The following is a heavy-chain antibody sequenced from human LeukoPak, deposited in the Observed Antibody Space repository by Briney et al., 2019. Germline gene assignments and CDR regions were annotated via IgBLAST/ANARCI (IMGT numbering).Heavy chain of an antibody. D-gene: IGHD3-22*01. Sequence: GGSLRLSCAASGFTFSSYSMNWVRQAPGKGLEWVSSISSSSRYIYYADSVKGRFTIARENAKNSLYLQMTSLRAEDTAVYYCARAPAHYYDSSDHYYVGESYFDYWGQGTLVTVSS. V-gene: IGHV3-21*01. CDR1: GFTFSSYS. J-gene: IGHJ4*02. CDR2: ISSSSRYI. CDR3: ARAPAHYYDSSDHYYVGESYFDY.